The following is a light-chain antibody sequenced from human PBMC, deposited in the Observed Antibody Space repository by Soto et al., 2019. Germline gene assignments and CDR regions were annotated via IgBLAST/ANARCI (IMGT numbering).Light chain of an antibody. CDR1: QNIQSF. CDR2: LAS. CDR3: QQYNSHSYYS. Sequence: DIQMTQFPSTLSASVGDQVTITCRASQNIQSFLAWYQQKPGKAPKLLIYLASRLEGGVPSTFSGSGSGTEFTLTINSLQPDDFAIYFCQQYNSHSYYSFGQGTKLEVK. V-gene: IGKV1-5*03. J-gene: IGKJ2*03.